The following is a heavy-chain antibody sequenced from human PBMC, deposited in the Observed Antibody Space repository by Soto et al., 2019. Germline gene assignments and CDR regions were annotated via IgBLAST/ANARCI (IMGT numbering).Heavy chain of an antibody. CDR2: INTYSGTT. Sequence: QVQLVQSGAEVKKPGASVKVSCETSGYSFTAQYVHWVRLAPGQGLEWLGCINTYSGTTNYGENFEGRVTVTRDSSLSTDYMELDRLRSDDTAVYYCARGRDMGTYSRVLAYWGQGTLVTVSS. J-gene: IGHJ4*02. CDR3: ARGRDMGTYSRVLAY. V-gene: IGHV1-2*02. CDR1: GYSFTAQY. D-gene: IGHD3-10*01.